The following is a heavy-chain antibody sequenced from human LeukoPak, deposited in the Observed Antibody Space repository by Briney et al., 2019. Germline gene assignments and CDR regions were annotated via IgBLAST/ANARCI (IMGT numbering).Heavy chain of an antibody. Sequence: GGSLRLSCAASGFTFSSYSMNWVRQAPGKGLEWVSSISSSSSYTYYADSVKGRFTISRDNAKNSLYLQMNSLRAEDTAVYYCARVAYCSSTSCYRWYYYYYMDVWGKGTTVTVSS. CDR3: ARVAYCSSTSCYRWYYYYYMDV. D-gene: IGHD2-2*02. J-gene: IGHJ6*03. CDR1: GFTFSSYS. CDR2: ISSSSSYT. V-gene: IGHV3-21*01.